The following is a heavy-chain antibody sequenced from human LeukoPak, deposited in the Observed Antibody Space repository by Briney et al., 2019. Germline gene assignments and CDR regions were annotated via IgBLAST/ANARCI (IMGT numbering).Heavy chain of an antibody. V-gene: IGHV3-23*01. CDR2: ISGSGGST. D-gene: IGHD4-17*01. Sequence: GGSLRLSCAASGFTLSSYAMSWVRQAPGKGLEWVSAISGSGGSTYYADSVKGRFTISRDNPKNTLYLQMNSLRAEDTAVYYCAKDDGDYVLDYWGQGTLVTVSS. J-gene: IGHJ4*02. CDR3: AKDDGDYVLDY. CDR1: GFTLSSYA.